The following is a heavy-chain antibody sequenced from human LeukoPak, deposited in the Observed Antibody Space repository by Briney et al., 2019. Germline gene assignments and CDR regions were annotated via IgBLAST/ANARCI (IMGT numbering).Heavy chain of an antibody. CDR1: GFTFSSYS. V-gene: IGHV3-21*01. CDR2: ITSSSTYI. Sequence: GGSLRLSCAASGFTFSSYSMNWVRQAPGKGLEWVSSITSSSTYIYYADSVKGRFSISRDNAKNSLYLQMNSLRAEDTAVYYCAKDRPPDYWGQGTLVTVSS. J-gene: IGHJ4*02. CDR3: AKDRPPDY.